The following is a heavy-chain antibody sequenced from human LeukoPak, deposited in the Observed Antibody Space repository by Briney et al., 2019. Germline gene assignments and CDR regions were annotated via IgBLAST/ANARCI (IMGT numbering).Heavy chain of an antibody. Sequence: PGGSLRLSCVASGFSLSMYWMSWVRQAPGKGLEWVATIKEDGAEKYYVESVSGRFTISRDNAKNSLFLQMNSLRAEDTAMFYCVRCPREEIYAYGSVLDYWGQGTPVTVSS. D-gene: IGHD3-10*01. CDR2: IKEDGAEK. CDR3: VRCPREEIYAYGSVLDY. CDR1: GFSLSMYW. V-gene: IGHV3-7*01. J-gene: IGHJ4*02.